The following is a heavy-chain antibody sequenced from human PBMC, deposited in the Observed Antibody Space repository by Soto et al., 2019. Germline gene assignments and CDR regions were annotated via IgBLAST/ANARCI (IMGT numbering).Heavy chain of an antibody. D-gene: IGHD2-8*02. J-gene: IGHJ4*02. Sequence: GGSLRLSCAASGFTFGSYSVNWVRQAPGKGLEWVSYISSSSSTIYYADSVKGRFAISRDNAKNSLYLQMNSLRDEDTAVYYCSWWLSPYWGQGTLVTVSS. V-gene: IGHV3-48*02. CDR1: GFTFGSYS. CDR2: ISSSSSTI. CDR3: SWWLSPY.